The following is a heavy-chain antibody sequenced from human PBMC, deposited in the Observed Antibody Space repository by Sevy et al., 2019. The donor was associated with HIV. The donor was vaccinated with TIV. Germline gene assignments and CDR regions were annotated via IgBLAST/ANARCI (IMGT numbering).Heavy chain of an antibody. CDR1: GFTFSSYS. J-gene: IGHJ4*02. Sequence: GGSLRISCAASGFTFSSYSMNWVRQAPGKGLEWVSSISSSSSYIYYADSVKGRFTISRDNAKNSLYLQMNSLRAEDTAVYYCARDGGIAVAGTTALDYRGQGTLVTVSS. CDR3: ARDGGIAVAGTTALDY. D-gene: IGHD6-19*01. CDR2: ISSSSSYI. V-gene: IGHV3-21*01.